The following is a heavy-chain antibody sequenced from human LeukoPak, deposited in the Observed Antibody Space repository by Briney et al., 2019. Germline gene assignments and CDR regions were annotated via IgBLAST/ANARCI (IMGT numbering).Heavy chain of an antibody. CDR1: GGSISSSHYY. J-gene: IGHJ4*02. CDR2: IFYSGTT. D-gene: IGHD3-22*01. V-gene: IGHV4-39*01. Sequence: SETLSLTCAVSGGSISSSHYYWDWIGQPPGKGLEWIGTIFYSGTTYYTPSLKSRVTISADTSKNQFSLKLSSVTAADTAVYYCARLDSSGYHTWFKFWGQGTLVTVSS. CDR3: ARLDSSGYHTWFKF.